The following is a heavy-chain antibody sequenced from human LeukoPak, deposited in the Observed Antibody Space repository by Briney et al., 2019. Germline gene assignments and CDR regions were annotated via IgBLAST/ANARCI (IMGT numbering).Heavy chain of an antibody. CDR3: ARDYPAGDLDWFDP. CDR1: GFTFSSYW. Sequence: GGSLRLSCAASGFTFSSYWTSWVRQAPGKGLEWVANIKQDGSEKYYVDSVKGRFTISRDNAKNSLYLQMDSLRAEDTAVYYCARDYPAGDLDWFDPWGQGTLVTVSS. J-gene: IGHJ5*02. V-gene: IGHV3-7*01. D-gene: IGHD2-2*01. CDR2: IKQDGSEK.